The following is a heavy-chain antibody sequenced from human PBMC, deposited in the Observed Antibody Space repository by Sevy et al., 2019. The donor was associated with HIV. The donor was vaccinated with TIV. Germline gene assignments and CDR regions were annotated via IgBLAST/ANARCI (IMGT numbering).Heavy chain of an antibody. V-gene: IGHV3-11*01. Sequence: GGSLRLSCAASGFTFSDYYMTWIRQAPGKGLEWVAYITSSGDTIYYADSVKGRFTISRDNAKNSLYLQVNNLRAEDTAVYYCAREYDYSHYAFDYWGQGTLVTVSS. D-gene: IGHD4-4*01. CDR3: AREYDYSHYAFDY. CDR2: ITSSGDTI. CDR1: GFTFSDYY. J-gene: IGHJ4*02.